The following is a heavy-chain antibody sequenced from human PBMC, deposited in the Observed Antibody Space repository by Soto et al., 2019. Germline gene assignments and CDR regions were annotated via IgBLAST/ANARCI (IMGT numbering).Heavy chain of an antibody. V-gene: IGHV4-34*01. CDR3: ARVLFGGNSHLGSWDSFDY. CDR1: GGSFTGYS. J-gene: IGHJ4*02. Sequence: QVQLQQWGAGLLKPSETLSLTCAVYGGSFTGYSWTWIRHPPRKGLGRIGQINHSGSTIYNTSLRSRLTSAMGWSHTQFSLELRSLSAAATAVYNSARVLFGGNSHLGSWDSFDYSGPAAVVPASS. CDR2: INHSGST. D-gene: IGHD3-10*01.